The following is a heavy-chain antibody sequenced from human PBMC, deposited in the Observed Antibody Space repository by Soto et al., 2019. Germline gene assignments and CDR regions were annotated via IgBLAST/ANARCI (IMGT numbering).Heavy chain of an antibody. V-gene: IGHV1-18*01. CDR1: GYTFISYG. D-gene: IGHD2-15*01. Sequence: TSVKVSCTASGYTFISYGISWVRQAPGQGLEWMGWISAYNDYTNYAQKLQGRVTMTTDTSTRIAYLELRSLRSDDTAVYYCAKAPSTVVAPGDAFDIWGQGTMVTVSS. CDR2: ISAYNDYT. CDR3: AKAPSTVVAPGDAFDI. J-gene: IGHJ3*02.